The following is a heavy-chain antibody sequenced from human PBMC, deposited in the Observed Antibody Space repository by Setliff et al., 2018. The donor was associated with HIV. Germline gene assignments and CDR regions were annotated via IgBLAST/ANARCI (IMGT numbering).Heavy chain of an antibody. J-gene: IGHJ4*02. CDR1: GYSMSSGYY. CDR2: VYHTGST. D-gene: IGHD2-2*01. CDR3: ARHAAGPDGPFDY. Sequence: SETLSLTCGVSGYSMSSGYYWGWIRQPPGKGLEWIGNVYHTGSTYYNPSLKSRVTISVGTSKNQFSLKLSSVIAADTAVYYCARHAAGPDGPFDYWGQGTLVTVSS. V-gene: IGHV4-38-2*01.